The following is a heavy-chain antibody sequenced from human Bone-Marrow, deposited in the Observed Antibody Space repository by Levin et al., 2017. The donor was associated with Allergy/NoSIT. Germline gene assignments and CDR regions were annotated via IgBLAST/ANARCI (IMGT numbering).Heavy chain of an antibody. Sequence: KPSETLSLTCVVSGDSISNENWWSWVRQPPGKGLEWIGEIFHGGTTNFNPSLKSRVTISVDKSKNHLSLNLNSVTAADTAVYYCARSVIGKRGLDYWGQGTLVTVSS. V-gene: IGHV4-4*02. CDR2: IFHGGTT. J-gene: IGHJ4*02. D-gene: IGHD2-21*01. CDR3: ARSVIGKRGLDY. CDR1: GDSISNENW.